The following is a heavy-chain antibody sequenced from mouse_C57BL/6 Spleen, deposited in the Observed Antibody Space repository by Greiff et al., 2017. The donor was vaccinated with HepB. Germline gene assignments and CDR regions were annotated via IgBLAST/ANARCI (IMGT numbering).Heavy chain of an antibody. J-gene: IGHJ1*03. Sequence: VQLKQSGPELVKPGASVKISCKASGYSFTSYYIHWVKQRPGQGLEWIGWIYPGSGNTKYNEKFKGKATLTADTSSSTAYMQLSSLTSEDSAVYYCARATTGYFDVWGTGTTVTVSS. D-gene: IGHD1-1*01. V-gene: IGHV1-66*01. CDR2: IYPGSGNT. CDR1: GYSFTSYY. CDR3: ARATTGYFDV.